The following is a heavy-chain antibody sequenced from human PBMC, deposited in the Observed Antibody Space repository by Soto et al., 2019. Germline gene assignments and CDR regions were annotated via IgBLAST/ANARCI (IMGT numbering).Heavy chain of an antibody. CDR2: VFYSGAT. CDR1: GGPIKTGDYY. Sequence: PSETLSLTCNVSGGPIKTGDYYWNWIRQPPGKGLEWIGYVFYSGATNYSPSLKSRAAISMDTSKNQFSLSLTSVTAADTAVYYFARAGFSYGHLLFWGQGIRVTVSS. J-gene: IGHJ4*02. CDR3: ARAGFSYGHLLF. D-gene: IGHD3-10*01. V-gene: IGHV4-30-4*01.